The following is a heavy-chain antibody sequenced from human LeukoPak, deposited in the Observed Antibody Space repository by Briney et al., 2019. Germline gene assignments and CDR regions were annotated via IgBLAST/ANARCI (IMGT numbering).Heavy chain of an antibody. CDR3: ATYGGKGGADAFDI. Sequence: ASVKVSCKASGYTFTGYYMHWVRQAPGQGLEWMGWINPNSGGTNYAQKFQGRVTMTRDTSISTAYMELSRLRSDDTAVYYCATYGGKGGADAFDIWGQGTMVTVSS. V-gene: IGHV1-2*02. CDR1: GYTFTGYY. D-gene: IGHD3-16*01. CDR2: INPNSGGT. J-gene: IGHJ3*02.